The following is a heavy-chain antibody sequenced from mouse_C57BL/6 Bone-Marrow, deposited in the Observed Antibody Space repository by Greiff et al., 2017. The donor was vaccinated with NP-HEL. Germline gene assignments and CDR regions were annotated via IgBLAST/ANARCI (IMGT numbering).Heavy chain of an antibody. V-gene: IGHV1-19*01. Sequence: EVQGVESGPVLVKPGASVKMSCKASGYTFTDYYMNWVKQSHGKSLEWIGVIYPYNGGTSYNQNFKGKATLTVDKSSSTTYSELSSLTSEDSAVYYCANGFYWGQGTAVTVSS. CDR3: ANGFY. CDR1: GYTFTDYY. J-gene: IGHJ4*01. CDR2: IYPYNGGT.